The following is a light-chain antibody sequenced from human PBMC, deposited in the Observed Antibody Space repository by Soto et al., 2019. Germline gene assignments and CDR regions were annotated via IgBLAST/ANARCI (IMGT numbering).Light chain of an antibody. J-gene: IGKJ2*01. CDR3: QEYNSHSMYT. CDR2: TVS. V-gene: IGKV1-5*03. CDR1: QSISSW. Sequence: DIQMTQSPSTLSASVGDRATITCRASQSISSWLAWYQQKPWKAPKLLIYTVSSLESGVPSRFSGSGSGTEFTLTNSSLQPDDFANYYCQEYNSHSMYTCGRGTKLEIK.